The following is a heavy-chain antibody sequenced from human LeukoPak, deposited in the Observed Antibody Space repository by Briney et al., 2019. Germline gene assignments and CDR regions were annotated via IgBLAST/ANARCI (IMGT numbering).Heavy chain of an antibody. J-gene: IGHJ4*02. CDR2: ISGSGGST. CDR1: GFTFSSYA. Sequence: PGGSLRRYCAASGFTFSSYAMSWVRQAPGKGLEWVSAISGSGGSTYYADSVKGRFTISRDNSKNTLYLQMSSLRGEDTAVYYCAKDGGPYTNSPQTGWGQGTLVTVSS. V-gene: IGHV3-23*01. CDR3: AKDGGPYTNSPQTG. D-gene: IGHD6-6*01.